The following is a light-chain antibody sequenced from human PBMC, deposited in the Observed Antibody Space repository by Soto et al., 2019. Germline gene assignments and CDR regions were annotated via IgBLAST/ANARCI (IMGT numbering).Light chain of an antibody. CDR2: GAS. V-gene: IGKV3-20*01. Sequence: ETVLTQSPGTLSLSPGERATLSCRASQSVSSSYLAWYQQKPGQAPRLLIYGASTRATGIPDRFSGSGSGTDFTLTISRLEPVDFAVYYCQQYGSSPPSWTFGQGTKVEIK. CDR1: QSVSSSY. J-gene: IGKJ1*01. CDR3: QQYGSSPPSWT.